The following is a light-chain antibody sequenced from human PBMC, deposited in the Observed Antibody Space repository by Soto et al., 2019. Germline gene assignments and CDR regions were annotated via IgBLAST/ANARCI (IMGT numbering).Light chain of an antibody. CDR2: SNN. Sequence: QSVLTQPPSASGTPGQRVTISCSGSSSNIGSNTVNWYQQHPGTAPKLLIYSNNQRPSGVHDRFSGSKSGTSASLAISGLKSEDEADYYCAAWDDSLNVVVFGGGTKVTVL. CDR1: SSNIGSNT. CDR3: AAWDDSLNVVV. J-gene: IGLJ2*01. V-gene: IGLV1-44*01.